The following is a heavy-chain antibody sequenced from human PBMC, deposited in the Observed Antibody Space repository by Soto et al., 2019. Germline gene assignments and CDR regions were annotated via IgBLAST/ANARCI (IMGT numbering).Heavy chain of an antibody. J-gene: IGHJ3*02. V-gene: IGHV1-69*13. D-gene: IGHD3-22*01. CDR1: GGTFSSYA. CDR2: IIPIFGTA. Sequence: SVKVSCKASGGTFSSYAISWVRQAPGQGLEWMGGIIPIFGTANYAQKFQGRVTITADESTSTAYMELSSLRSEDTAVYYCARKGTYYYDSSGPTGAFDIWGQGTMVTVSS. CDR3: ARKGTYYYDSSGPTGAFDI.